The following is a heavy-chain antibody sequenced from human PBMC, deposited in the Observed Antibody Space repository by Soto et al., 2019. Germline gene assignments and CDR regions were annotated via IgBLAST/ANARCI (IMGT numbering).Heavy chain of an antibody. D-gene: IGHD3-3*01. V-gene: IGHV4-34*01. CDR2: INHSGST. J-gene: IGHJ6*02. CDR1: GGSFSGYY. Sequence: QVQLQQWGAGLLKPSETLSLTCAVYGGSFSGYYWSWIRQPPGKGLEWIGEINHSGSTNYNPSLKSRVTISVDTSKNQFSLKLSSVTAADTAVYYCARSRTGYDFWSGYYRRRYYGMDVWGQGTTVTVSS. CDR3: ARSRTGYDFWSGYYRRRYYGMDV.